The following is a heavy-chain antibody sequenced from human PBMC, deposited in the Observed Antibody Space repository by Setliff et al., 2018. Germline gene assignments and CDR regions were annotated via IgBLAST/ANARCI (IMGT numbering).Heavy chain of an antibody. Sequence: SVKVSCKASGGTLSNYGLSWVRQAPGQGLEWMGGTIPMLALPNKAEKFQDRITITADRSTNTAYMELTSLRSDDAAVYYCARGPSGWSSATSRYYFYMDVWGKGTTVTVSS. CDR3: ARGPSGWSSATSRYYFYMDV. V-gene: IGHV1-69*10. D-gene: IGHD6-19*01. CDR2: TIPMLALP. CDR1: GGTLSNYG. J-gene: IGHJ6*03.